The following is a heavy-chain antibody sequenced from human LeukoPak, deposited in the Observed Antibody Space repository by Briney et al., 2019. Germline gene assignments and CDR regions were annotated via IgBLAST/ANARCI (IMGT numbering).Heavy chain of an antibody. CDR1: GGSFSGYY. Sequence: PSETLSLTCAVYGGSFSGYYWSWIRQPPGKGLEWIGEIYHSGSTNYNPSLKSRVTISLDMSKNQFSLNLNSVTAADTAMYYCARGERRVSGSRPNYYYYGMDVWGQGTTVTVSS. CDR2: IYHSGST. D-gene: IGHD1-26*01. CDR3: ARGERRVSGSRPNYYYYGMDV. J-gene: IGHJ6*02. V-gene: IGHV4-34*01.